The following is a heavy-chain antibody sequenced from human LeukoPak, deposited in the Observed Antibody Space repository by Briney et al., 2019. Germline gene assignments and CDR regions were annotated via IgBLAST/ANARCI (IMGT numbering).Heavy chain of an antibody. CDR2: INHIVST. J-gene: IGHJ5*02. CDR1: GGSFSGYY. Sequence: SETLSHTCAVYGGSFSGYYWSWIRQPPGKGLEWIGEINHIVSTNYNPSLKSRVTISVNTSKNQFSMKLSSVAAAEMDVYYCARWSYYYGWEQFDPWGQGTLVTVSS. V-gene: IGHV4-34*01. D-gene: IGHD3-10*01. CDR3: ARWSYYYGWEQFDP.